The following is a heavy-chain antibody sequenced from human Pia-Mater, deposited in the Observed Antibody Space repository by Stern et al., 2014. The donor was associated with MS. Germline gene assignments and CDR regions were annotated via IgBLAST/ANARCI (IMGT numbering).Heavy chain of an antibody. CDR1: GFTFRSYG. CDR2: ISYDGSHK. J-gene: IGHJ3*02. V-gene: IGHV3-30*18. D-gene: IGHD6-13*01. CDR3: AKGEYSSDAYDI. Sequence: VQLVESGGGVVQPGGSLRLSCVAFGFTFRSYGIHWVRQSPGKGLEWVAVISYDGSHKFYEDSVKGRFAISRDNSKDTLYLQMNSLRVEDTAVYYRAKGEYSSDAYDIWGQGTMVTVSS.